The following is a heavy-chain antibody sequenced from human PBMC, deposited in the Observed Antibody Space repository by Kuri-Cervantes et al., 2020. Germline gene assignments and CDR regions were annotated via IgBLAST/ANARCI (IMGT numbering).Heavy chain of an antibody. V-gene: IGHV3-53*05. D-gene: IGHD5-18*01. CDR1: GDSVSTTS. Sequence: GESLKISCTVSGDSVSTTSHYWSWVRQAPGKGLEWVSTITPGGGTTYYADSVKGRFTISSDNSKKTLYLQMNSLSAEDTAVYYCARDSAWVQVWFTYMDVWGKGTTVTVSS. CDR2: ITPGGGTT. J-gene: IGHJ6*03. CDR3: ARDSAWVQVWFTYMDV.